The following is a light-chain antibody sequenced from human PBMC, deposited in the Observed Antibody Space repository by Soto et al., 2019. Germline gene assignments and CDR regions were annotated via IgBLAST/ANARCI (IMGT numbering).Light chain of an antibody. Sequence: DIQMTQSPSSVSASVGDRVTITCRASQGLGVWLGWYQQRPGKAPQLLICGASGLQTGVPARFSGSEYGPDFTLTISRLQPEDVATYYCQEHNRAPLFFGPGTKVEIK. J-gene: IGKJ3*01. V-gene: IGKV1-12*01. CDR3: QEHNRAPLF. CDR2: GAS. CDR1: QGLGVW.